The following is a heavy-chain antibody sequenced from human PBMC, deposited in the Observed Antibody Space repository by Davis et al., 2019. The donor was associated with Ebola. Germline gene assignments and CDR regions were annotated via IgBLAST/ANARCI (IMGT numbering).Heavy chain of an antibody. D-gene: IGHD6-6*01. Sequence: MPSETLSLTCTVYGGSFRGYYWSWRRQPPAKGLEWLGEINHSGSTNYNPSLKSRVTISVDTSKNQFSLKLSSVTAADTAVYYCARAVGIAAWFDPWGQGTLVTVSS. J-gene: IGHJ5*02. V-gene: IGHV4-34*01. CDR3: ARAVGIAAWFDP. CDR1: GGSFRGYY. CDR2: INHSGST.